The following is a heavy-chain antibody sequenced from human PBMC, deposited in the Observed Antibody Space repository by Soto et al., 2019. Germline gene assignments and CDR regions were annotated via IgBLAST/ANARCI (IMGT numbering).Heavy chain of an antibody. CDR1: GFPFSSYW. Sequence: GGSLSLSCAASGFPFSSYWMHWVRQAPGKGLVWVSRINSDGSSTNYADSVKGRFTISRDNAKNTLSLQMNSLRAEDTAVYYCARSTTGTFDYWGQGTLVTVSS. J-gene: IGHJ4*02. CDR2: INSDGSST. D-gene: IGHD1-1*01. V-gene: IGHV3-74*01. CDR3: ARSTTGTFDY.